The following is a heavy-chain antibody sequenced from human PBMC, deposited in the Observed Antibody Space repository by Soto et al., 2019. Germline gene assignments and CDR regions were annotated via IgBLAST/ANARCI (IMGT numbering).Heavy chain of an antibody. D-gene: IGHD2-21*01. V-gene: IGHV4-31*03. CDR2: IYYSGST. J-gene: IGHJ3*02. CDR1: GGSISSGGYY. Sequence: SETLSLTCTVSGGSISSGGYYWSWIRQHPGKGLEWIGYIYYSGSTYYNPSLKSRVTISVDTSKNQFSLKLSSVTAADTAVYYCAREGIVSPAFDIWGQGTMVTVSS. CDR3: AREGIVSPAFDI.